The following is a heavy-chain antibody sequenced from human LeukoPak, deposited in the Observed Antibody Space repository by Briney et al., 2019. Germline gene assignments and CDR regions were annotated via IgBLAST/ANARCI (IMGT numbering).Heavy chain of an antibody. CDR2: IIPILGIA. V-gene: IGHV1-69*04. CDR3: ARGYRDYLPLLGRAAYYYGMDV. CDR1: GGTFSSYA. D-gene: IGHD5-12*01. Sequence: SVKVSCKASGGTFSSYAISWVRQAPGQGLEWMGRIIPILGIANYAQKFQGRVTITADKSTSTAYMELSSLRSEDTAVYYCARGYRDYLPLLGRAAYYYGMDVWGQGTTVTVSS. J-gene: IGHJ6*02.